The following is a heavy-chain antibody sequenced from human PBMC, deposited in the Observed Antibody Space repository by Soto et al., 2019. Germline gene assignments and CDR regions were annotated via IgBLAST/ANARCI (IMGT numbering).Heavy chain of an antibody. Sequence: AAVKVSCKASGYTFTGYYMHWVRQAPGQGLEWMGWIDPNSGGTNYAQKFQGRVTMTRDTSFSTAYMEVSRLRSDDTAVYYCEAFTRAPASFWGQGTLVTVSS. CDR1: GYTFTGYY. CDR2: IDPNSGGT. D-gene: IGHD2-2*01. J-gene: IGHJ4*02. V-gene: IGHV1-2*02. CDR3: EAFTRAPASF.